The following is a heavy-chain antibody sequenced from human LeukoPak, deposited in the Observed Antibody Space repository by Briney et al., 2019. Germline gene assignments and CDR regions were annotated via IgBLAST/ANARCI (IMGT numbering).Heavy chain of an antibody. CDR1: GFTFSSYA. D-gene: IGHD3-22*01. J-gene: IGHJ4*02. V-gene: IGHV3-23*01. CDR2: ISGSGGST. CDR3: AKFKVEIMIVVVIIPLDY. Sequence: GGSLRLSCAASGFTFSSYAMSWVRQAPGKGLEWVSAISGSGGSTYYADSVKGRFTISRDNSKNTLYLQMNSLRAEDTAVYYCAKFKVEIMIVVVIIPLDYWGQGPRVTVSS.